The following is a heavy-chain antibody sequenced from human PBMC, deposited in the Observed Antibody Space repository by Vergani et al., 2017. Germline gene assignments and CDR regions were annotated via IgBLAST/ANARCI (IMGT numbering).Heavy chain of an antibody. CDR2: INPSGST. V-gene: IGHV4-34*01. CDR1: GGSFSGYY. D-gene: IGHD3-16*02. CDR3: ARGQYYDYVWGSYRYFDY. J-gene: IGHJ4*02. Sequence: QVQLQQWGAGLLKPSETLSLTCAVYGGSFSGYYWSWIRQPPGKGLEWIGEINPSGSTNYNPSLKSRVTISVDTSKNQFSLKLSSVTAADTAVYYCARGQYYDYVWGSYRYFDYWGQGTLVTVSS.